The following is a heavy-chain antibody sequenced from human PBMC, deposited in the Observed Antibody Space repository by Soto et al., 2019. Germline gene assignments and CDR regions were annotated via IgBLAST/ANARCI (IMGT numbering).Heavy chain of an antibody. J-gene: IGHJ6*02. CDR2: IYHSGST. CDR1: AGSISSRYW. V-gene: IGHV4-4*02. D-gene: IGHD2-2*01. CDR3: ARAVCSTTTCYGYYYGMDV. Sequence: SETLSLTCVVSAGSISSRYWWSWVRHPPGKGLEWIGEIYHSGSTNYNPSLKSRVTISVDKSKNQFSLNLTSVTAADTALYYCARAVCSTTTCYGYYYGMDVWGQGTTVTVSS.